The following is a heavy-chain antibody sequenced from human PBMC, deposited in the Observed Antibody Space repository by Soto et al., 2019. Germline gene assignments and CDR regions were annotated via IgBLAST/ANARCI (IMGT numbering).Heavy chain of an antibody. V-gene: IGHV4-34*01. CDR2: INHSGST. Sequence: QVQLQQWGAGLLKPSETLSLTCAVYGGSFSGYYWSWIRQPPGKGLEWIGEINHSGSTNYNPSLKSRVTISVDTSKNQFSLKLSSVTAADTAVYYCARGRHILTGYYRAYTHAFDIWGQGTMVTVSS. CDR3: ARGRHILTGYYRAYTHAFDI. J-gene: IGHJ3*02. D-gene: IGHD3-9*01. CDR1: GGSFSGYY.